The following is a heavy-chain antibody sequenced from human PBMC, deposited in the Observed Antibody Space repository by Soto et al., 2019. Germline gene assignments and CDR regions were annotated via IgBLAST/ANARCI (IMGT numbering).Heavy chain of an antibody. CDR2: IIPILGIA. D-gene: IGHD3-22*01. V-gene: IGHV1-69*02. J-gene: IGHJ1*01. Sequence: QVQLVQSGAEVKKPGSSVKVSCKASGGTFSSYTISWVRQAPGQGLEWMGRIIPILGIANYAQKFQGRVTITADNARSTDYMALSTLSCEDTALYYCARETGTMKLEHWGHGTLVTVSS. CDR1: GGTFSSYT. CDR3: ARETGTMKLEH.